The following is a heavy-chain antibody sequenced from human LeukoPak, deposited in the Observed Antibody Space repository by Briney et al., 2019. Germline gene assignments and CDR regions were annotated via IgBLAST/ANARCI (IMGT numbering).Heavy chain of an antibody. CDR3: ARGGGYCSSISCYADYGMDV. CDR1: GGSINSYY. D-gene: IGHD2-2*01. V-gene: IGHV4-59*01. J-gene: IGHJ6*02. CDR2: IYYSGST. Sequence: SETLSHTCTVSGGSINSYYWSWIREPPGKGLEWIGYIYYSGSTNYNPSLKSRVTISVDTSKNQFSLKLSSVTAADTAVYYCARGGGYCSSISCYADYGMDVWGQGTTVTVSS.